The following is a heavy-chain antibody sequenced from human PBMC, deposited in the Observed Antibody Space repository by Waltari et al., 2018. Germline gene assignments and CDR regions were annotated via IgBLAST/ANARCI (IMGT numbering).Heavy chain of an antibody. CDR3: ARARRYCSSTSCQTVGAFDI. V-gene: IGHV4-61*02. Sequence: QVHLQESGPGLVKPSQSLSLPCTVSGGSISSGICYCSWIRHTAGPGLVWIGRIYTIGNTNYNPSLKIRVTISVDTSKNQFSLKLSSVTAADTAVYYCARARRYCSSTSCQTVGAFDIWGQGTMVTVSS. CDR1: GGSISSGICY. D-gene: IGHD2-2*01. CDR2: IYTIGNT. J-gene: IGHJ3*02.